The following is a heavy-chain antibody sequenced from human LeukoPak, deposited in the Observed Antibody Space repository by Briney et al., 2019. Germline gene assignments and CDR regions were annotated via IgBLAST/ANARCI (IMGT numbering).Heavy chain of an antibody. CDR3: ARGSEGDIVVVPAAHTIRYFDY. CDR2: INHSGST. CDR1: GGSLSGYY. V-gene: IGHV4-34*01. J-gene: IGHJ4*02. D-gene: IGHD2-2*01. Sequence: TLSLTRAVYGGSLSGYYWSWIRQPPGKGLEWIGEINHSGSTNYNPSLKSRVTISVDTSRNQFSLKLSSVTAADTAVYYCARGSEGDIVVVPAAHTIRYFDYWGQGTLVTVSS.